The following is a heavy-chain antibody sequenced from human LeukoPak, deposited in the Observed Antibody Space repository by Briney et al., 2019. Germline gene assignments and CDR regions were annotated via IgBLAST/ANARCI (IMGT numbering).Heavy chain of an antibody. V-gene: IGHV3-48*01. J-gene: IGHJ5*02. D-gene: IGHD3-3*01. CDR2: ISSSSSTI. Sequence: GGSLRLSCAASGFTFSSYSMNWVRQAPGKGLEWVSYISSSSSTIYYADSVKGRFTISRDNARNSLYLQMNSLRAEDTAVYYCASTRNPQLYYDFWSGYYRAWGQGTLVTVSS. CDR3: ASTRNPQLYYDFWSGYYRA. CDR1: GFTFSSYS.